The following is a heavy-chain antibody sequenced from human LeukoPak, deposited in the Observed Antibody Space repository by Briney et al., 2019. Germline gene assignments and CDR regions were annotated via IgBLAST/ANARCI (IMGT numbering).Heavy chain of an antibody. J-gene: IGHJ4*02. CDR1: GYSISSGYY. CDR2: LYHSGST. V-gene: IGHV4-38-2*01. CDR3: ARTPTTVVTYYFDY. Sequence: PSETLSLTCAVSGYSISSGYYWGWIRQPPGQGLEWIGSLYHSGSTHYNPSLKSRVTISVDTSKNQFSLKLSSVTAADTAVYYCARTPTTVVTYYFDYWGQGTLVTVSS. D-gene: IGHD4-23*01.